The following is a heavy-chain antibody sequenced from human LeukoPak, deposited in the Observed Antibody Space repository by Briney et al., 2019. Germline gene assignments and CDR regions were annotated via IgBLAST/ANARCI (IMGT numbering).Heavy chain of an antibody. Sequence: GRSLRLSCAASGFTFSSYAMHWVRQAPGKGLEWVAVISYGGSNKYYADSVKGRFTISRDNSKNTLYLQMNSLRAEDTAVYYCARDVGYCSSTSCTYYYYYGMDVWGQGTTVTVSS. CDR2: ISYGGSNK. D-gene: IGHD2-2*01. V-gene: IGHV3-30*04. J-gene: IGHJ6*02. CDR1: GFTFSSYA. CDR3: ARDVGYCSSTSCTYYYYYGMDV.